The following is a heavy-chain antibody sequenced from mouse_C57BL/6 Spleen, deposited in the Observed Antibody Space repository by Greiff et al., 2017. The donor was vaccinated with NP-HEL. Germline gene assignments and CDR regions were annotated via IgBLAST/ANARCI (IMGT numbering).Heavy chain of an antibody. J-gene: IGHJ3*01. CDR1: GYTFTSYG. Sequence: VQLVESGAELARPGASVKLSCKASGYTFTSYGISWVKQRTGQGLEWIGEIYPRSGNTYYNEKFKGKATLTADKSSSTAYMELRSLTSEDSAVYFCAEKRVYDYDGGDWFAYWGQGTLVTVSA. CDR2: IYPRSGNT. D-gene: IGHD2-4*01. CDR3: AEKRVYDYDGGDWFAY. V-gene: IGHV1-81*01.